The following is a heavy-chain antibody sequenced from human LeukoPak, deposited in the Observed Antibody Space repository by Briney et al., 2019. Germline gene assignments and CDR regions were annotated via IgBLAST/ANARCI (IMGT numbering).Heavy chain of an antibody. J-gene: IGHJ3*02. CDR3: ARDRNPFGVARVDAFDI. CDR2: INPSGGST. D-gene: IGHD3-3*01. Sequence: ASVKVSCKASGYTFTSYYMHWVRQAPGQGLEWMGIINPSGGSTSYAQKFQGRVTMTRDMSTSTVYMELSSLRSEDTAVYYCARDRNPFGVARVDAFDIWGQGTMVTVSS. CDR1: GYTFTSYY. V-gene: IGHV1-46*01.